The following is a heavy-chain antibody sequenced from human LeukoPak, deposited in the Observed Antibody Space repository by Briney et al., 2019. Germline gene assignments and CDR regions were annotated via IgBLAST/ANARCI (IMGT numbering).Heavy chain of an antibody. V-gene: IGHV4-34*01. CDR3: ARHLLLWFGDYRPYYIDV. D-gene: IGHD3-10*01. J-gene: IGHJ6*03. CDR1: GGSFSGYY. CDR2: INHSGST. Sequence: SETLSLTCAVYGGSFSGYYWSWIRQPPGKGLEWIGEINHSGSTYYNPSLKGRLNISVDTSKNQFSLKLSSVTAADTAIYYCARHLLLWFGDYRPYYIDVWGKGTTVTVSS.